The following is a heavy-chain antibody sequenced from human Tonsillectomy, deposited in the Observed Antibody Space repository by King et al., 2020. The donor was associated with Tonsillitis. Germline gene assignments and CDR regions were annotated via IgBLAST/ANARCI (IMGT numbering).Heavy chain of an antibody. D-gene: IGHD4-11*01. Sequence: QLQESGPGLVKPSETLSLTCTVSGGSISTYYWSWIRQPPGKGLEWIGYIYYSGSTDYNPSLKSRVTISVDMSKNQFSLKLTSVTAADTAVYYCARQTYYSGMSLNAFDIWGQGTMVTVSS. CDR2: IYYSGST. J-gene: IGHJ3*02. CDR3: ARQTYYSGMSLNAFDI. CDR1: GGSISTYY. V-gene: IGHV4-59*01.